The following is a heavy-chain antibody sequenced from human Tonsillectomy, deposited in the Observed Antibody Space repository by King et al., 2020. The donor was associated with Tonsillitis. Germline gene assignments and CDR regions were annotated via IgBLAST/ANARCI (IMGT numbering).Heavy chain of an antibody. Sequence: QLQESGPGLVKPSQTLSLTCTVSGCSISSGGYYWSWIRQHPGKGLEWIGYIYYSGSTYYNPSLKSRVTISVDTSKNQFSLKLSSVTAADTAVYYCARDSGSSGWSDFEYWGQGTLVTVSS. CDR3: ARDSGSSGWSDFEY. D-gene: IGHD6-19*01. CDR1: GCSISSGGYY. CDR2: IYYSGST. J-gene: IGHJ4*02. V-gene: IGHV4-31*03.